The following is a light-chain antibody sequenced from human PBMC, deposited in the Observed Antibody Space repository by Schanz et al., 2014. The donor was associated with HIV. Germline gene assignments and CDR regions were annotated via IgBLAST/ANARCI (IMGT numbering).Light chain of an antibody. CDR2: DVS. CDR3: SSYTSSSTWV. CDR1: SSDVGDYDY. Sequence: QSALTQPRSVSGSPGQSVTISCTGTSSDVGDYDYVSWYQQLPGKAPKFIIYDVSQRPSGVPDRFSGSKSGNTASLTISGLQAEDEADYYCSSYTSSSTWVFGGGTKVTVL. V-gene: IGLV2-11*01. J-gene: IGLJ3*02.